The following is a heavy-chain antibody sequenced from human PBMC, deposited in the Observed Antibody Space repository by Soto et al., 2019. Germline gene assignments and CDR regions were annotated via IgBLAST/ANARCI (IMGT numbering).Heavy chain of an antibody. CDR1: GGSISSSNW. CDR2: IYHSGST. D-gene: IGHD3-22*01. V-gene: IGHV4-4*02. Sequence: PSETLSLTCAVSGGSISSSNWWSWVRQPPGKGLEWIGEIYHSGSTNYNPSLKSRVTISVDKSKNQFSLKLSSVTAADTALYYCARDSRGDDSSGYYYFHYYYGMDVWGQGTTVIVSS. CDR3: ARDSRGDDSSGYYYFHYYYGMDV. J-gene: IGHJ6*02.